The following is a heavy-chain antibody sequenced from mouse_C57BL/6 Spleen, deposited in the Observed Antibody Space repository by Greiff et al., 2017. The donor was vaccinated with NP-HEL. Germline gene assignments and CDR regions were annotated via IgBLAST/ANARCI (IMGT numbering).Heavy chain of an antibody. J-gene: IGHJ2*01. D-gene: IGHD2-4*01. Sequence: EVQLQQSGPELVKPGASVKISCKASGYTFTDYYMNWVKQSHGKSLEWIGDINPNNGGTSYNQKFKGKATLTVDKSSSTAYMELRSLTSEDSAVYYCARSYDYDGGYFDYWGQGTTLTVSS. CDR3: ARSYDYDGGYFDY. CDR1: GYTFTDYY. V-gene: IGHV1-26*01. CDR2: INPNNGGT.